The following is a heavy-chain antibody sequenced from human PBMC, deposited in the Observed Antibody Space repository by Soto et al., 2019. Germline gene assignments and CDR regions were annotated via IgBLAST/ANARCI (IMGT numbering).Heavy chain of an antibody. CDR3: AREPNRSFDY. J-gene: IGHJ4*02. Sequence: ASVKVSCKSSGDTFTNYYMHWVRQAPGQGLEWMGIINPNNGDATYAQKFQGRVTVTRDTSTSTLYTELSGLKFDDTAVYYCAREPNRSFDYWGQGTLVTVSS. CDR1: GDTFTNYY. CDR2: INPNNGDA. V-gene: IGHV1-46*01.